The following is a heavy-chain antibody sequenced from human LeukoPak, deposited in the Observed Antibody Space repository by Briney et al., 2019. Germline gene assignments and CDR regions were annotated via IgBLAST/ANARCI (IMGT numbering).Heavy chain of an antibody. CDR2: IYENGGTT. V-gene: IGHV3-23*01. Sequence: GGSLRLSCVGSGFTFRSHAMSWVRQAPEKGLEFVSGIYENGGTTYYADSVKGRFSISRDNSKNTLYLQMDSLRGKDTAVYYCAKAYKTTVVDYWGQGTLVTVSS. D-gene: IGHD4-23*01. CDR1: GFTFRSHA. CDR3: AKAYKTTVVDY. J-gene: IGHJ4*02.